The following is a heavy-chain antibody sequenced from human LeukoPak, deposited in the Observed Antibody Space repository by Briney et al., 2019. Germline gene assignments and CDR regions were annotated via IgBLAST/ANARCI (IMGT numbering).Heavy chain of an antibody. CDR3: AKDRLAGTPFDY. Sequence: PGGSLRLSCAASGLTFSSYGMHWVRQAPGKGLEWVAVISYDGSNKYYADSVKGRFTISRDNSKNTLYLQMNSLRAEDTAVYYCAKDRLAGTPFDYWGQGTLVTVSS. V-gene: IGHV3-30*18. CDR1: GLTFSSYG. D-gene: IGHD6-13*01. J-gene: IGHJ4*02. CDR2: ISYDGSNK.